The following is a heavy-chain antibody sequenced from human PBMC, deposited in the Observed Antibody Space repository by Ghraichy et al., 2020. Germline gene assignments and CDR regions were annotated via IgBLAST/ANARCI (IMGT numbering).Heavy chain of an antibody. D-gene: IGHD3-3*01. Sequence: SLNISCTVSGGSINSGAYFWSWIRQHPGKGLEWIGYIYYSGFTYYNPSLRSRVTISLDTSKNQFSLKLSSVTAADTAVYYCARDHPRTTQAGDYDFWSGEIYYYGMDVWGQGTTVTVSS. CDR2: IYYSGFT. J-gene: IGHJ6*02. CDR1: GGSINSGAYF. V-gene: IGHV4-31*03. CDR3: ARDHPRTTQAGDYDFWSGEIYYYGMDV.